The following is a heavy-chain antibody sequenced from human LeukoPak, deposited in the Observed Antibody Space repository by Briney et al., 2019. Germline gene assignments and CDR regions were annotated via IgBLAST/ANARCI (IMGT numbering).Heavy chain of an antibody. Sequence: GESLKISCKASGYSFANYWIGWVRQMPGKGLEWMGTIYPGDSDTRYSPSFQGQVTISADKSINTAYLQWSSLKAPDTAMYYCARSRAPGAADAFDIWGQGTMVTVSS. CDR1: GYSFANYW. CDR3: ARSRAPGAADAFDI. J-gene: IGHJ3*02. CDR2: IYPGDSDT. V-gene: IGHV5-51*01. D-gene: IGHD7-27*01.